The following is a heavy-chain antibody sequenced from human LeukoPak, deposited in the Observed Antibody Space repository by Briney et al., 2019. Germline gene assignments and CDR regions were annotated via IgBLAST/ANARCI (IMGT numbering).Heavy chain of an antibody. D-gene: IGHD4-17*01. CDR1: GGSISSYY. CDR3: ARHAFPYGDYPYWFDP. CDR2: IYYSGST. Sequence: NSSETLSLTCTVSGGSISSYYWSWIRQPPGKGLEWIGYIYYSGSTNYNPSLKSRVTISVDTSKNQFSLKLSSVTAADTAVYYCARHAFPYGDYPYWFDPWGQEPWSPSPQ. J-gene: IGHJ5*02. V-gene: IGHV4-59*08.